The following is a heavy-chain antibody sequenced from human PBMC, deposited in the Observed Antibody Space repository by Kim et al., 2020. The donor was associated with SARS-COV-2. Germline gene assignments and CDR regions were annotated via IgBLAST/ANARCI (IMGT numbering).Heavy chain of an antibody. D-gene: IGHD3-10*01. CDR3: ARDEKVGLLWFGESDY. CDR2: ISSSSSYI. J-gene: IGHJ4*02. Sequence: GGSLRLSCAASGFTFSSYSMNWVRQAPGKGLEWVSSISSSSSYIYYADSVKGRFTISRDNAKNSLYLQMNSLRAEDTAVYYCARDEKVGLLWFGESDYWGQGTLVTVSS. V-gene: IGHV3-21*01. CDR1: GFTFSSYS.